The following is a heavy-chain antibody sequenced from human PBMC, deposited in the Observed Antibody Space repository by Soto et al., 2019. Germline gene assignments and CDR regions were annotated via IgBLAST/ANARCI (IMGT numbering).Heavy chain of an antibody. V-gene: IGHV1-18*01. CDR3: AREPPETPPDY. CDR2: ISAKNGNT. CDR1: GYTFSDYG. Sequence: QVQLVQSGADVKQPGASVKVSCKASGYTFSDYGISWVRQAPGQGLEWMGWISAKNGNTNFAQKFRGRVTITTDTSTSTVYMELRSLKPDDTAVYYCAREPPETPPDYWGQGTLVTVSS. J-gene: IGHJ4*02.